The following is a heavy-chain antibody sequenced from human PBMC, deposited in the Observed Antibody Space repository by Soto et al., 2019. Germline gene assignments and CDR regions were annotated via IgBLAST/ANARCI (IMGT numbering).Heavy chain of an antibody. CDR3: ARSSGVVTAILAFDI. D-gene: IGHD2-21*02. Sequence: ASVKVSCKASGYTFTGYYMHWVRQAPGQGLEWMGWINPNSGGTNYAQKFQGCVTMTRDTSISTAFMELSRLRSDDTAVYYCARSSGVVTAILAFDIWGQGTMVTVSS. V-gene: IGHV1-2*04. CDR1: GYTFTGYY. J-gene: IGHJ3*02. CDR2: INPNSGGT.